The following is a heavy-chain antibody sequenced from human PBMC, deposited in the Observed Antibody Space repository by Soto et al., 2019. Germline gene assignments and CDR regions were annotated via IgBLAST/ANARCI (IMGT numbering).Heavy chain of an antibody. CDR2: ISYDGSNK. Sequence: QVQLVESGGGVVQPGRSLRLSCAASGFTFSSYGMHWVRQAPGKGLEWVAVISYDGSNKYYADSVKGRFTISRDNSKNTLYLQMNSLRAEDTAVYYCAKVGRYYVILTGYRDYYGMDVW. CDR1: GFTFSSYG. V-gene: IGHV3-30*18. D-gene: IGHD3-9*01. J-gene: IGHJ6*01. CDR3: AKVGRYYVILTGYRDYYGMDV.